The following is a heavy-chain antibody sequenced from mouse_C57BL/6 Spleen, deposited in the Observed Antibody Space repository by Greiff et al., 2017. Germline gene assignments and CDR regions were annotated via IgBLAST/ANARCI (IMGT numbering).Heavy chain of an antibody. D-gene: IGHD3-2*02. J-gene: IGHJ4*01. CDR3: TFLRLQERGYPMDY. V-gene: IGHV14-4*01. Sequence: VQLQQSGAELVRPGASVKLSCTASGFNIKDDYMHWVKQRPEQGLAWIGWLDPENGDTEFAWTFLGKATITSDSSSNTAYLQHSSLTSEDTAVYYRTFLRLQERGYPMDYWGQGTSLTVSS. CDR1: GFNIKDDY. CDR2: LDPENGDT.